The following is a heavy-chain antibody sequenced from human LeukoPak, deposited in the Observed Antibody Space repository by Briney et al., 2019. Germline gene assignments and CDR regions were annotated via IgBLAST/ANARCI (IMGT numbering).Heavy chain of an antibody. CDR2: IYGRDGGT. D-gene: IGHD7-27*01. J-gene: IGHJ4*02. V-gene: IGHV1-2*02. Sequence: ASVKVSCKASGFTFTGHYFHWVRQAPGQGLEWMGWIYGRDGGTNLAKKFQDRVTMTRDTSITKAYLKRTGLTPDDTAVYYCVRDFDWGPDYWGQGTLVTVSS. CDR3: VRDFDWGPDY. CDR1: GFTFTGHY.